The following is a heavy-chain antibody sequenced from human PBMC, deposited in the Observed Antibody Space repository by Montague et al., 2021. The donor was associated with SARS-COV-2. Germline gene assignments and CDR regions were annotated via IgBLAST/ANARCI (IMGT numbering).Heavy chain of an antibody. J-gene: IGHJ3*02. CDR2: IYYSGST. D-gene: IGHD6-19*01. CDR1: GGSISSYY. V-gene: IGHV4-59*01. Sequence: SETLSLTCTVSGGSISSYYWSWIRQPPGKGLEWIGYIYYSGSTNYNPSPKSRVTISADTSKNQFSLKLGSVTAADTAEDYCARGSGWLGNAFDIWGQGTMVTVSS. CDR3: ARGSGWLGNAFDI.